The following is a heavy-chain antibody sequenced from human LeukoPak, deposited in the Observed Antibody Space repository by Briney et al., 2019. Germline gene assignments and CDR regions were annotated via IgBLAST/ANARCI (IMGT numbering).Heavy chain of an antibody. CDR2: ISSSGSTI. D-gene: IGHD2-2*01. Sequence: GGSLRLYCAASGFTFSSYEMNWVRQATGKGLEWVSYISSSGSTIYYADSVKGRFTISRDNAKNSLYLQMNSLRAEDTAVYYCAREGGSAAPDYWGQGTLVTVSS. V-gene: IGHV3-48*03. J-gene: IGHJ4*02. CDR1: GFTFSSYE. CDR3: AREGGSAAPDY.